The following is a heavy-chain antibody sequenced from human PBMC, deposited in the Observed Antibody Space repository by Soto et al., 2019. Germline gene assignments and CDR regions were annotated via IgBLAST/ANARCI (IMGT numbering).Heavy chain of an antibody. CDR1: GYTFTGYY. V-gene: IGHV1-2*04. J-gene: IGHJ6*02. CDR2: INPNSGGT. CDR3: AREGGGYSFYYYYYGMEV. D-gene: IGHD5-18*01. Sequence: ASVKVSCKASGYTFTGYYMHWVRQAPGQGLEWMGWINPNSGGTNYAQKFQGWVTMTRDTSISTAYMELSRLRSDDTAVYYCAREGGGYSFYYYYYGMEVWGQGTTVTV.